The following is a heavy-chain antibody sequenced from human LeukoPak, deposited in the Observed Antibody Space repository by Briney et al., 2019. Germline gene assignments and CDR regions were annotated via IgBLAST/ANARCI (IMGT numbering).Heavy chain of an antibody. CDR2: INPNSGGT. Sequence: ASVKVSCKASGYTFTGYYMHWVRQAPGQGLERMGWINPNSGGTNYAQKFQGRVTMTRDTSTSTAYMDLRSLRSDDTAVYYCARVGLVDNEYGFYFYMDVWGKGTTVIVSS. V-gene: IGHV1-2*02. CDR1: GYTFTGYY. CDR3: ARVGLVDNEYGFYFYMDV. D-gene: IGHD4/OR15-4a*01. J-gene: IGHJ6*03.